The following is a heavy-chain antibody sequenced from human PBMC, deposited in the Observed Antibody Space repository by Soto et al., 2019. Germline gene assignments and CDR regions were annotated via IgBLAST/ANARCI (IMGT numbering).Heavy chain of an antibody. V-gene: IGHV3-9*01. J-gene: IGHJ5*02. CDR2: ISWNSGSI. D-gene: IGHD6-13*01. Sequence: GGSLRLSCAASGFTFDDYAMHWVRHAPGKGLEWVSGISWNSGSIGYADSVKGRFTIPRDNAKSSLYLQMNSLRGEDTALYYCAKDNSSWYNWFDPWGQGTLGTV. CDR3: AKDNSSWYNWFDP. CDR1: GFTFDDYA.